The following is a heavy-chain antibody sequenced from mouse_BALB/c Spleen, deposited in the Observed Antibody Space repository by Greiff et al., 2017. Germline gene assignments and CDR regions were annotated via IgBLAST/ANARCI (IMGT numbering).Heavy chain of an antibody. D-gene: IGHD1-2*01. CDR1: GYTFTDYA. V-gene: IGHV1S137*01. J-gene: IGHJ2*01. Sequence: QVQLQQSGAELVRPGVSVKISCKGSGYTFTDYAMHWVNQSHAKSLEWIGVISTYYGDASYNQKFKGKATMTVDKSSSTAYMELARLTSEDSAIYYCARWHYYGYFDYWGQGTTLTVSS. CDR3: ARWHYYGYFDY. CDR2: ISTYYGDA.